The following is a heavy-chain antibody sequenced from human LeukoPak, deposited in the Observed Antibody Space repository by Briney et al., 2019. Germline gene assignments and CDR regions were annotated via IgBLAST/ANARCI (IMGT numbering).Heavy chain of an antibody. CDR2: ISYDGSSK. D-gene: IGHD2-2*01. Sequence: PGRSLILPCTVSGFTFSRHALHWVRQPPGRGLEWVAVISYDGSSKYYSDSVQGRFTISRDNSRNTVYLQMNSLGPEDTAIYFCARDKWEYCRSSTCYGRIDNSWGQGTLVTVSS. V-gene: IGHV3-30*04. J-gene: IGHJ4*02. CDR3: ARDKWEYCRSSTCYGRIDNS. CDR1: GFTFSRHA.